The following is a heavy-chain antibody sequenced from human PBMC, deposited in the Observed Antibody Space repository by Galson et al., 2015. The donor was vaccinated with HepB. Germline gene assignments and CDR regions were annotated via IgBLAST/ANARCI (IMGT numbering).Heavy chain of an antibody. Sequence: SVKVSCKASGYTFTGYYMHWVRQAPGQGLEWMGRINPNSGGTNYAQKFQGRVTMTRDTSISTAYMELSRLRSDDTAVYYCARAITDYSNYNWFDPWGQGTLVTVSS. V-gene: IGHV1-2*06. D-gene: IGHD4-11*01. CDR1: GYTFTGYY. J-gene: IGHJ5*02. CDR2: INPNSGGT. CDR3: ARAITDYSNYNWFDP.